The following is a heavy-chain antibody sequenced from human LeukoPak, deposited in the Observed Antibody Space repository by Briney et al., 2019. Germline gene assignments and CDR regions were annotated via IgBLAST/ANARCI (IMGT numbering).Heavy chain of an antibody. CDR2: TYYRSKWYN. Sequence: SQTLSLTCAISGDSVSSNSAAWNWIRQSPSRGLEWLGRTYYRSKWYNDYAVSVKSRITINPDTSKNQFSLQLNSVTPEDTAVYYCARDNRVLGAVEYYHYMDVWGKGTTVTVSS. D-gene: IGHD1-14*01. V-gene: IGHV6-1*01. CDR3: ARDNRVLGAVEYYHYMDV. J-gene: IGHJ6*03. CDR1: GDSVSSNSAA.